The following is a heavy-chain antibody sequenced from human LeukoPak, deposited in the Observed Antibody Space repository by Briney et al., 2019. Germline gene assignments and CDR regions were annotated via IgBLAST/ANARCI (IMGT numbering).Heavy chain of an antibody. Sequence: KPSETLSLTCTVSGGSISSYYWSWIRQPPGKGLEWIGYIYYSGSTNYNPSLKSRVTISVDTSKNQFSLKLSSVTAADTAVYYCARGTPYYYDSSGYYSFDYWGQGTLVTVSS. CDR2: IYYSGST. V-gene: IGHV4-59*01. J-gene: IGHJ4*02. CDR1: GGSISSYY. CDR3: ARGTPYYYDSSGYYSFDY. D-gene: IGHD3-22*01.